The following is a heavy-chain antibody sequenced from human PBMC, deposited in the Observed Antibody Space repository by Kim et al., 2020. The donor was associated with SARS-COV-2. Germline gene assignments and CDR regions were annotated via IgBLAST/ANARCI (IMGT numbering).Heavy chain of an antibody. V-gene: IGHV3-30*18. CDR2: ISYDGSNK. Sequence: GGSLRLSCAASGFTFSSYGMHWVRQAPGKGLEWVAVISYDGSNKYYADSMKGRFTISRDNSKNTLYLQMNSLRAEDTAVYYCAKAGSRGFFVRGGAGYYYYGMDVWGQGTTVTVSS. J-gene: IGHJ6*02. CDR1: GFTFSSYG. CDR3: AKAGSRGFFVRGGAGYYYYGMDV. D-gene: IGHD3-10*01.